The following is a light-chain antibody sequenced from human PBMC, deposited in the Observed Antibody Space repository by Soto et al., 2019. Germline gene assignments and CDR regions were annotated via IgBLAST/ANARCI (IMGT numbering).Light chain of an antibody. CDR2: DVS. CDR3: QQYNSYSWT. CDR1: QTISNW. V-gene: IGKV1-5*01. Sequence: DVQMTQSPSTLSATVGDRVTITCRASQTISNWLAWYQQKPGKAPKLLIYDVSSLQSGVPSRFSGSGSGTEFTLTISSLQPDDFATYYCQQYNSYSWTFGQGTKV. J-gene: IGKJ1*01.